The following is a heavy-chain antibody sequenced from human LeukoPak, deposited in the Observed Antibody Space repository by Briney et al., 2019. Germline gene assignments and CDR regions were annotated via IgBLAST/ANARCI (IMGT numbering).Heavy chain of an antibody. CDR1: GGYISSYY. CDR3: ARGPPYYYYGMDV. J-gene: IGHJ6*02. Sequence: SETLSLTCTVSGGYISSYYWSWIRQPPGKGLEWIGYIYYSGSTNYNPSLKSRVTISVDASKNQFSLKLSSVTAADTAVYYCARGPPYYYYGMDVWGQGTTVTVSS. CDR2: IYYSGST. V-gene: IGHV4-59*08.